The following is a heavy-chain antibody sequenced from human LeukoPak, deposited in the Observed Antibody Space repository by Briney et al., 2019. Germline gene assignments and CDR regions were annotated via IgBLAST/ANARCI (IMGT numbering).Heavy chain of an antibody. CDR1: GGSFSGYY. D-gene: IGHD2-2*01. CDR3: ARGRIVVVPAATIYFDY. J-gene: IGHJ4*02. CDR2: INHSGST. V-gene: IGHV4-34*01. Sequence: SETLSLTCAVYGGSFSGYYWSWIRQPPGKGLEWIGEINHSGSTNYNPSLKSRVTISVDTSKNQFSLKLSSVTAADTAVYYCARGRIVVVPAATIYFDYWGQGTLVTVSS.